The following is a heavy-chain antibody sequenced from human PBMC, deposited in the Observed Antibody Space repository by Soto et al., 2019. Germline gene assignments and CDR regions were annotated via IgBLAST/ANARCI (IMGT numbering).Heavy chain of an antibody. CDR1: AYTFTSYG. Sequence: QAPLVQSGAEVRKTGATVKIACKASAYTFTSYGISWVRQAPGQGLEWMGWISAYDGHTNYAQKVQGRVTMTTDTSTSTAYMELRSLRSDDTAVYYCARGKDFGLVTSSKTNWFDPWGQGTLVTVSS. J-gene: IGHJ5*02. CDR2: ISAYDGHT. V-gene: IGHV1-18*01. D-gene: IGHD3-3*01. CDR3: ARGKDFGLVTSSKTNWFDP.